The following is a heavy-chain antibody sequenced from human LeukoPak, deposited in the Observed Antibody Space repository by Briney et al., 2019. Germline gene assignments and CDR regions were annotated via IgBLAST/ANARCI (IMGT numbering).Heavy chain of an antibody. CDR1: GFTFSDSY. CDR2: ISGSGGST. D-gene: IGHD2-2*01. CDR3: AKVGGGCSSTSCYFDYFDY. Sequence: PGGSLRLSCAASGFTFSDSYMSWIRQAPGKGLEWVSAISGSGGSTYYADSVKGRFTISRDNSKNTLYLQMNSLRAEDTAVYYCAKVGGGCSSTSCYFDYFDYWGQGTLVTVSS. V-gene: IGHV3-23*01. J-gene: IGHJ4*02.